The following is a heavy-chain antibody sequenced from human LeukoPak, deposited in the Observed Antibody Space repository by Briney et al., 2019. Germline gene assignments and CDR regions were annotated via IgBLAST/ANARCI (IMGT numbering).Heavy chain of an antibody. Sequence: GGSLRLSCAASGFTFSSYWMHWVRQAPGKGLEWVSYISGGGSTVYYADSVKGRFTISRDNAKNSLYLQMNSLRAEDTAVYYCARDSYFYDSRGSFDYWGQGTLVTVSS. CDR1: GFTFSSYW. CDR3: ARDSYFYDSRGSFDY. J-gene: IGHJ4*02. D-gene: IGHD3-22*01. CDR2: ISGGGSTV. V-gene: IGHV3-48*04.